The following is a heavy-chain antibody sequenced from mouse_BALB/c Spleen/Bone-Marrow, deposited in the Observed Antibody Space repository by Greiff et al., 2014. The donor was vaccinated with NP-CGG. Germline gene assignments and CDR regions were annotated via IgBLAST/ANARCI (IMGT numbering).Heavy chain of an antibody. Sequence: VQLQQSGAELVKPGASVKLSCTASGFNIKDTYMHWVKQRPEQGLEWIGRIDPANGNTKYDPKFQGKATITADTSSNTAYLQLSSLTSEDTAVYYCATYYYGSSWGFAYWGQGTLVTVPA. V-gene: IGHV14-3*02. D-gene: IGHD1-1*01. CDR1: GFNIKDTY. J-gene: IGHJ3*01. CDR2: IDPANGNT. CDR3: ATYYYGSSWGFAY.